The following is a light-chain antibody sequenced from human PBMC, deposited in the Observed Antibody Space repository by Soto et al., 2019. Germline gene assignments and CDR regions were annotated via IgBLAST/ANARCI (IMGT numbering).Light chain of an antibody. CDR3: ATWDDSLNGPV. CDR2: NSN. V-gene: IGLV1-44*01. CDR1: TSNIGTNS. J-gene: IGLJ2*01. Sequence: QSVLTQPPSTSGTPGQGVPIFCSGATSNIGTNSETWYQHLPGTAPNPLFYNSNHRPSGVPDRFSGSKSGTSASLAISGLQSEDEADYYCATWDDSLNGPVFGGGTKVTVL.